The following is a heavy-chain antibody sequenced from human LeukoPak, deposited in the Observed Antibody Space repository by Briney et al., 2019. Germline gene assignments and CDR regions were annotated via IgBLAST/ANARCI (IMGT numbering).Heavy chain of an antibody. CDR2: INTNTGNP. J-gene: IGHJ6*03. V-gene: IGHV7-4-1*02. CDR1: GYTCISYS. Sequence: ASVKVSCKASGYTCISYSMNLERQVPGQGLKWMGWINTNTGNPTYAQGFTGRFVFSLDTSVCTAYLQISSLKAEDTAVYYCARSIGAAGYMDVWGKGTTVTVSS. CDR3: ARSIGAAGYMDV. D-gene: IGHD6-13*01.